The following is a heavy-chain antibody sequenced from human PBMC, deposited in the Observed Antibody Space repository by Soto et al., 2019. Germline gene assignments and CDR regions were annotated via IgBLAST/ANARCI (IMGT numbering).Heavy chain of an antibody. J-gene: IGHJ4*02. CDR2: IIPIFGTA. CDR3: ARDGGRHSGGFDY. Sequence: QVQLVQSGAEVKKPGSSVKVSCKASGGTFSSYSINWVRQAPGQGLEWMGEIIPIFGTANYAPKFQGRVAITADESTSTAYMELISLRSEDTAVFYCARDGGRHSGGFDYWGQGTLVTVSS. CDR1: GGTFSSYS. D-gene: IGHD1-26*01. V-gene: IGHV1-69*01.